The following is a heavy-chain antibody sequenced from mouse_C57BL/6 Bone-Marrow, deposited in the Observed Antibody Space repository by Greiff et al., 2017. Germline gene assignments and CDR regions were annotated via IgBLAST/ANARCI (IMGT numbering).Heavy chain of an antibody. CDR2: INPSSGYT. V-gene: IGHV1-7*01. CDR3: ARRGSSHFDY. Sequence: QVQLQQSGAELAKPGASVKLSCKASGYTFTSYWMHWVKQRPGQGLEWIGYINPSSGYTKYNQKFKDEATLTADKSSSTAYMQLSSLTYEDSAVYYCARRGSSHFDYWGQGTTLTVSS. CDR1: GYTFTSYW. J-gene: IGHJ2*01. D-gene: IGHD1-1*01.